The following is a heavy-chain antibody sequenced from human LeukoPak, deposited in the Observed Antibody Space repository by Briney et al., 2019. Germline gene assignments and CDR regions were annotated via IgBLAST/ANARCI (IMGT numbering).Heavy chain of an antibody. D-gene: IGHD3-3*01. CDR1: GGSISSYY. CDR2: IYYSGST. CDR3: ARVRESYYDFWSGYPDGGYFDY. Sequence: PSETLSLTCTVSGGSISSYYWSWIRQPAGKGLEWIGYIYYSGSTNYNPSLKSRVTISVDPSKNQFSLKLSSVTAADTAVYYCARVRESYYDFWSGYPDGGYFDYWGQGTLVTVSS. J-gene: IGHJ4*02. V-gene: IGHV4-59*01.